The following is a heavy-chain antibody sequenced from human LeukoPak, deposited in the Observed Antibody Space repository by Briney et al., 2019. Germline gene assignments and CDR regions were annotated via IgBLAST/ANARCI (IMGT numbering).Heavy chain of an antibody. V-gene: IGHV3-23*01. Sequence: GGSLRLSCAASGFTFSSYAINWVRQAPGRGLEWLATIRGSGGSTYYADSVKGRFTISRDNSKNTLYLQMNSLRAEDTAVYYCANLIAAAGRAPRGYWGQGTLVTVSS. D-gene: IGHD6-13*01. J-gene: IGHJ4*02. CDR2: IRGSGGST. CDR3: ANLIAAAGRAPRGY. CDR1: GFTFSSYA.